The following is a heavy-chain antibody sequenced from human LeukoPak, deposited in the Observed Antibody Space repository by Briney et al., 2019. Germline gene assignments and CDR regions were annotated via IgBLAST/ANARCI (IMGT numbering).Heavy chain of an antibody. CDR1: GFTFSSYS. J-gene: IGHJ4*02. CDR2: ISSSGRTT. Sequence: GGSLRLSCAASGFTFSSYSMNWVRQAPGKGLEWVSYISSSGRTTYYADSVKGRFTISRDNAKKSLFLQMNSLRDEDTAVYFCARDWPRDGYHEIFEYWGQGTLVTVSS. CDR3: ARDWPRDGYHEIFEY. D-gene: IGHD5-24*01. V-gene: IGHV3-48*02.